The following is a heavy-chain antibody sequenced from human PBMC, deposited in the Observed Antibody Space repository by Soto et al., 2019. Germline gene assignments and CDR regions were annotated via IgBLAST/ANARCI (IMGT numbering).Heavy chain of an antibody. Sequence: SETLSLTGTVSGGSISSSGYYWSWIRQPPGKGLERCGYIYYSGSTYYNPSRKSRLTISVDTSKNQFSLKLSSVTAADTAVYYCARAAYYDFWSGYAYYFDYWGQGTLVTVSS. V-gene: IGHV4-30-4*01. J-gene: IGHJ4*02. D-gene: IGHD3-3*01. CDR3: ARAAYYDFWSGYAYYFDY. CDR1: GGSISSSGYY. CDR2: IYYSGST.